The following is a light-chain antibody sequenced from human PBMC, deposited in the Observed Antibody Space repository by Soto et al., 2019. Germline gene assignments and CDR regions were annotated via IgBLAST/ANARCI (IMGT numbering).Light chain of an antibody. Sequence: DIQMTHSPSTLSASEGDRVTISCRASQSVSIWLAWYQQKPGRAPKLLIYKSSILESGVPSRFSGSGSGTEFTLTISSLEPDDFATYYCQQYNVYWSFGQGTKVDI. CDR3: QQYNVYWS. V-gene: IGKV1-5*03. CDR1: QSVSIW. J-gene: IGKJ1*01. CDR2: KSS.